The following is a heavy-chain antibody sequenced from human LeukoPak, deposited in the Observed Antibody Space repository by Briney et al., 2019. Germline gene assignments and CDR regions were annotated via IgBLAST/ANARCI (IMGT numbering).Heavy chain of an antibody. V-gene: IGHV3-66*01. Sequence: VGSLRLSCAASGFTVSSNYMSWVRQAPGKGLEWVSIIYRVGSTFYADSVERRFTISRDNSKNTLYLQMNSLRVEDTAIYYCARDGGNNSWYGMDVWGQGTTVTVSS. CDR1: GFTVSSNY. J-gene: IGHJ6*02. CDR2: IYRVGST. D-gene: IGHD4-23*01. CDR3: ARDGGNNSWYGMDV.